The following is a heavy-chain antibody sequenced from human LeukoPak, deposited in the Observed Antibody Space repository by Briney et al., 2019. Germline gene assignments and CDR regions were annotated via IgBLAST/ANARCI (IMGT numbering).Heavy chain of an antibody. CDR2: INPNSGGT. J-gene: IGHJ6*03. CDR1: GYTFTGYY. CDR3: ARASHGGYDSSWWGDYYYMDV. Sequence: SVKVSCKASGYTFTGYYMHWVRQAPGQGLEWMGWINPNSGGTNYAQKFQGRVTMTRDTSISTAYMELSRLRSEDTAVYYCARASHGGYDSSWWGDYYYMDVWGKGTTVTVSS. V-gene: IGHV1-2*02. D-gene: IGHD5-12*01.